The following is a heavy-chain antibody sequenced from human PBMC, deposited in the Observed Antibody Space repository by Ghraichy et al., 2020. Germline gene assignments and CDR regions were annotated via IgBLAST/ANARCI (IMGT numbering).Heavy chain of an antibody. CDR3: AREPGIAVAGTHFNV. D-gene: IGHD6-13*01. Sequence: GGSLRLSCAASGFSSSSYSMNWVRQAPGKGLEWVSSISASSSFINYADSVKDRFTISRDNAKNSLFLQMNSLRADDTAMYYCAREPGIAVAGTHFNVWGQGTMVTVSP. V-gene: IGHV3-21*01. CDR1: GFSSSSYS. CDR2: ISASSSFI. J-gene: IGHJ3*01.